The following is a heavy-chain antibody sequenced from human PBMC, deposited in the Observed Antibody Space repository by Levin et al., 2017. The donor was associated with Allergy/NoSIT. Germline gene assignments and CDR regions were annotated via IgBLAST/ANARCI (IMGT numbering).Heavy chain of an antibody. CDR3: AKETKEYGDYGCFDY. Sequence: ETLSLTCAASGFTFGTYGMSWVRQAPGKGLEWVSAISGSGRSTYYTESVKGRFTISRDTSKNTLYLQMSSLRAEDTAIYYCAKETKEYGDYGCFDYWGQGTLVTVSS. CDR2: ISGSGRST. J-gene: IGHJ4*02. V-gene: IGHV3-23*01. D-gene: IGHD4-17*01. CDR1: GFTFGTYG.